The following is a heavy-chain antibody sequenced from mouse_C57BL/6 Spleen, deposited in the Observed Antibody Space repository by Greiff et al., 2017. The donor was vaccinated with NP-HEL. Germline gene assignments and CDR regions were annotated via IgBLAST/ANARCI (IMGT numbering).Heavy chain of an antibody. CDR1: GFNIKNTY. CDR2: IDAANGNT. D-gene: IGHD1-1*01. Sequence: VQLEESVAELVRPGGSVKLSCTASGFNIKNTYMHWVKQRPEQGLEGVGRIDAANGNTKYAPKFQGKATITADTSSHKAYLQLSSLPSENTATYYCARTGVVPGFDYWGQGTTLTVSS. J-gene: IGHJ2*01. V-gene: IGHV14-3*01. CDR3: ARTGVVPGFDY.